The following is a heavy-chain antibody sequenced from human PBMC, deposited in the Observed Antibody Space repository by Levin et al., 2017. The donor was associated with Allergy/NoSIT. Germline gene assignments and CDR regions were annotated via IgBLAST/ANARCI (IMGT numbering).Heavy chain of an antibody. CDR2: IYYSGST. Sequence: SQTLSLTCTVSGGSISSSYWSWIRQPPGKGLEWIGYIYYSGSTNYNPSLKSRVTISVDTSKNQFSLKLSSVTAADTAVYYCARGHSSSWQNYYYYYGMDVWGQGTTVTVSS. V-gene: IGHV4-59*01. CDR1: GGSISSSY. CDR3: ARGHSSSWQNYYYYYGMDV. J-gene: IGHJ6*02. D-gene: IGHD6-13*01.